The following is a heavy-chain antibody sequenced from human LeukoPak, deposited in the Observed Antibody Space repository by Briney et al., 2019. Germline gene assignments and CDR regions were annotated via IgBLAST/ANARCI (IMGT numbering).Heavy chain of an antibody. Sequence: GGSLRLSCAASGFTFSSYWMSWVRQAPGKGLEWVANIKQDGSEKYYVDSVKGRFTISRDNAKNSLYLQMNSLRAEDTAVYYCARRLRGYSYGVRSWCFDLWGRGTLVTVSS. D-gene: IGHD5-18*01. CDR2: IKQDGSEK. J-gene: IGHJ2*01. CDR3: ARRLRGYSYGVRSWCFDL. CDR1: GFTFSSYW. V-gene: IGHV3-7*01.